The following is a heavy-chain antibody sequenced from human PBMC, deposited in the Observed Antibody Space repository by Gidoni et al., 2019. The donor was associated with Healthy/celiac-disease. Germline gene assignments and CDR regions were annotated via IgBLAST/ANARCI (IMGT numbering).Heavy chain of an antibody. V-gene: IGHV3-21*01. D-gene: IGHD1-26*01. J-gene: IGHJ4*02. CDR2: SSSRSSYI. CDR1: GFTFSSYS. Sequence: EVQLVESGGGLVKPGGSLRLSCAHSGFTFSSYSMNCVRQPPGKGLEWVSSSSSRSSYIYYADAVKGRFTISRDNAKNSRYLKMNSLRAEDTAVDYCARDSLGATTFYWGQGTLVTVSS. CDR3: ARDSLGATTFY.